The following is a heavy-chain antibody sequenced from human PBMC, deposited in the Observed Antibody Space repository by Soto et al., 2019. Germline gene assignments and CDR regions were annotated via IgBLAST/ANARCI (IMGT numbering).Heavy chain of an antibody. D-gene: IGHD1-26*01. CDR2: ITAATGTT. CDR3: AKAKGRSNFYYSGLDV. J-gene: IGHJ6*02. V-gene: IGHV3-23*01. CDR1: GFTFSHYA. Sequence: LRLSCAASGFTFSHYAMTWVRQAPGKGLECVSGITAATGTTYYADSVKGRFTISRDLSTNTLFLQMNSLRAADSAVYYCAKAKGRSNFYYSGLDVWGQGTTVTVSS.